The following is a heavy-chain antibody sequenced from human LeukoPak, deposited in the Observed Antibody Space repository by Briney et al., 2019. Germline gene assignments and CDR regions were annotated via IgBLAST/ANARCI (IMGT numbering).Heavy chain of an antibody. V-gene: IGHV4-59*08. CDR1: GGSISSYY. D-gene: IGHD4-17*01. Sequence: SETLSLTCTVSGGSISSYYWSWIRQPPGKGLEWIGYIYYSGSTNYNPSLKSRVTISLDTSKNQFSLKLSPVTAADTAVYYCARQHGDYRPPYYYYMDVWGKGTTVTVSS. CDR3: ARQHGDYRPPYYYYMDV. CDR2: IYYSGST. J-gene: IGHJ6*03.